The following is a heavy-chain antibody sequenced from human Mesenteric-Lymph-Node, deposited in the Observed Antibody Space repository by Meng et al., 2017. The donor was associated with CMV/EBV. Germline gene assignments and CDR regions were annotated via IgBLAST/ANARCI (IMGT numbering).Heavy chain of an antibody. CDR3: AKEDGGLGPGY. V-gene: IGHV3-30*02. J-gene: IGHJ4*02. CDR2: IRHDEIR. Sequence: GESLKISCAASGFTFRSYGMHWVRQAPGKGLEWVAFIRHDEIRHYADYVKGRFTISRDNSKNTLYLQIKGLRTEDTAVYYCAKEDGGLGPGYWGQGTLVTVSS. CDR1: GFTFRSYG. D-gene: IGHD4-23*01.